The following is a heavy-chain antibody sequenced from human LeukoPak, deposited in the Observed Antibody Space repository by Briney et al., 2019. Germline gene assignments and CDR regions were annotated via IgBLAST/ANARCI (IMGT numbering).Heavy chain of an antibody. D-gene: IGHD1-7*01. CDR3: AKNRGTGTAFYDY. CDR1: GYTFTGYY. V-gene: IGHV1-2*02. Sequence: ASVKVSCKAAGYTFTGYYIHWWRQAPGQGLEWMGWINPNSGGRNYAQKFQGRVTMTRDTSISTAYMELRRLRADDKAVYYCAKNRGTGTAFYDYWGQGALVTVSA. J-gene: IGHJ4*02. CDR2: INPNSGGR.